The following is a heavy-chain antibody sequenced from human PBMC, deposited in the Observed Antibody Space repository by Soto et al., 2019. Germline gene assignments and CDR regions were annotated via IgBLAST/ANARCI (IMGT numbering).Heavy chain of an antibody. Sequence: GGSLRLSCDASGFTFSDYAMSWVRQSPGKGLEWASGISGVGGSTYYPDSVKGRFTISGDNSKNTVYLQMNNLTADDTAVYYCAKQRVGSSWYRDFDLWGQGTLVTVSS. CDR3: AKQRVGSSWYRDFDL. V-gene: IGHV3-23*01. J-gene: IGHJ4*02. D-gene: IGHD6-13*01. CDR2: ISGVGGST. CDR1: GFTFSDYA.